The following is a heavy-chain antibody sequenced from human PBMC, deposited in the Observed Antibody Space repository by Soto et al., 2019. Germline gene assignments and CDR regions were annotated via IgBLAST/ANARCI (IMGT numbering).Heavy chain of an antibody. CDR2: ISGSGGST. CDR1: GFTFSSYA. Sequence: PGGSLRLSCAASGFTFSSYAVSWVRQAPGKGLEWVSAISGSGGSTYYADSVKGRFTISRDNSKNTLYLQMNSLRAEDTAVYYCAKDRMWYCSSTSCHMDVWGKGTTVTVSS. CDR3: AKDRMWYCSSTSCHMDV. V-gene: IGHV3-23*01. J-gene: IGHJ6*03. D-gene: IGHD2-2*01.